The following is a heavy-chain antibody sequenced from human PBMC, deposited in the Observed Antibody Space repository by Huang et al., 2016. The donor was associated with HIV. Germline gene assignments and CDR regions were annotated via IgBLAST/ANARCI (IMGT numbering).Heavy chain of an antibody. J-gene: IGHJ4*02. V-gene: IGHV1-69*01. D-gene: IGHD3-22*01. CDR3: ATVDYYDTSGPQRGYFDN. CDR2: IIPTLGKA. Sequence: QVQLVQSGAEVKKPGSSVKVSCKASGGSFRNFAIGWVRQARGQGLEWRGGIIPTLGKANYAQKVQGRVTMIADESTSTAYMELSSLRSEDTAVYYCATVDYYDTSGPQRGYFDNWGQGTLVTVSS. CDR1: GGSFRNFA.